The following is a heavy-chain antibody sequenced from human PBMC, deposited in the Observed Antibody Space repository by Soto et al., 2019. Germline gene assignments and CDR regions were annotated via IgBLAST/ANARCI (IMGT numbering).Heavy chain of an antibody. CDR1: GGSIISGGYY. CDR3: ARDWGGEYCSGGSCHPAFDI. J-gene: IGHJ3*02. CDR2: IYYSGST. D-gene: IGHD2-15*01. Sequence: SETLSLTCTVSGGSIISGGYYWIWIRQHPGKGLEWIGYIYYSGSTYYNPSLKSRVTISVDTSKNQFSLKLSSVTAADTAVYYCARDWGGEYCSGGSCHPAFDIWGQGTMVTVS. V-gene: IGHV4-31*03.